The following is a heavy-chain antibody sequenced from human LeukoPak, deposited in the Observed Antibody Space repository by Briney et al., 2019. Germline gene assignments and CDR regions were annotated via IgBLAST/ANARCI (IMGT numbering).Heavy chain of an antibody. CDR1: GGSISTFY. CDR3: AREDPQTTVPEGLDV. V-gene: IGHV4-59*01. J-gene: IGHJ6*02. CDR2: IYYRGST. Sequence: SETLSLTCTVSGGSISTFYWSWLRQPPGKGLEWIGYIYYRGSTNYNPSLKSRVTISVDTSKNQFSLRLSSVTAADTAVYYCAREDPQTTVPEGLDVWGQGTTVTVSS. D-gene: IGHD4-17*01.